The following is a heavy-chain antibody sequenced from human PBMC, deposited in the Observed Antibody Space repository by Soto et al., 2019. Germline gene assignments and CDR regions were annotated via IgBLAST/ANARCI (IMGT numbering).Heavy chain of an antibody. J-gene: IGHJ3*02. CDR2: ILVDGRT. V-gene: IGHV3-23*01. Sequence: GGSLRLSCAASGFICSSYDMSWVRQAPGKGLEWVSTILVDGRTFYVDSVKGRFTISRDSSQNTVYLQMNSLTAGDTALYHCAKATATGGGAFDICGQGTMVTVSS. D-gene: IGHD2-8*02. CDR3: AKATATGGGAFDI. CDR1: GFICSSYD.